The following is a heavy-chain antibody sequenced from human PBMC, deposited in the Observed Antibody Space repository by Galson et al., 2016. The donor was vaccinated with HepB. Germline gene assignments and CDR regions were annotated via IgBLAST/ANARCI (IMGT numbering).Heavy chain of an antibody. D-gene: IGHD3-3*01. J-gene: IGHJ4*02. CDR2: ISYSGST. V-gene: IGHV4-31*02. CDR3: ARVGRLDFWSGYYVPPFDY. Sequence: GVSISSGDYYWTWIRQHPGKGLEWIGFISYSGSTYYNPSLRSRVTMSVDTSKSQFSLKLTSVTATDTAVYSCARVGRLDFWSGYYVPPFDYWGRGTLVTVSS. CDR1: GVSISSGDYY.